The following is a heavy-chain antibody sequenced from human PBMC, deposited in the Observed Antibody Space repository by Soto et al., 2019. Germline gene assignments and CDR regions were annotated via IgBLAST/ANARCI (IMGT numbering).Heavy chain of an antibody. D-gene: IGHD3-10*01. V-gene: IGHV4-61*01. Sequence: QVQLQESGPGLVKPSETLSLTCTVSGGSVSSGSYYWSWIRQPPGKGLEWIGYIYYSGSTNYNPSLKSGVTISVDTSTNQFSLKLSSVTAADTAVYYCARYMVRGVIVNFDYWGQGTLVTVSS. J-gene: IGHJ4*02. CDR2: IYYSGST. CDR3: ARYMVRGVIVNFDY. CDR1: GGSVSSGSYY.